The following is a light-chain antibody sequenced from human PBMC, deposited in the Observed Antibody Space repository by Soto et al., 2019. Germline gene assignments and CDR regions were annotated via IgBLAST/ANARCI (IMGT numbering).Light chain of an antibody. V-gene: IGKV1-5*01. CDR3: QQYNSYPWT. CDR1: QSISSW. CDR2: DAS. Sequence: DTQMTQSPSTLSASVGDRVTITCRASQSISSWLAWYQQKPGKAPKLLIYDASSLESGVPSRFSGSGSGTEFTLTISNLQPDDFATYYCQQYNSYPWTFGQGTKVEIK. J-gene: IGKJ1*01.